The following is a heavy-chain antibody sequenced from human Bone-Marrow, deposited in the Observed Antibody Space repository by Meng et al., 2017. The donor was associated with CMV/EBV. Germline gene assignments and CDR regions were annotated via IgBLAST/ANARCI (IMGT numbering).Heavy chain of an antibody. D-gene: IGHD2-2*01. V-gene: IGHV1-46*01. Sequence: YTFTRFYIHWIRQAPGQGLEWMGVINPSGGSTNYAQTFQDRITMTEDMSTSTVYMELSSLRSEDTAVYYCARGGDGNLGSSTSRPHWGQGTLVTVSS. J-gene: IGHJ4*02. CDR2: INPSGGST. CDR1: YTFTRFY. CDR3: ARGGDGNLGSSTSRPH.